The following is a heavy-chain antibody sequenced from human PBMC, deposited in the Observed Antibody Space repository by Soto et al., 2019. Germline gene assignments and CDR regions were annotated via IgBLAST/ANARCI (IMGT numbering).Heavy chain of an antibody. J-gene: IGHJ4*02. Sequence: LRLSCSVSGFTFNNYGINWVRQAPGRGLEWVSSVSKSDYTYYSDSVKGRFTISRDNAKNSVSLQMNSLRVEDTAVYYCAREDSIIIPAVSDFWGQGTLVTVSS. CDR3: AREDSIIIPAVSDF. D-gene: IGHD3-22*01. CDR1: GFTFNNYG. V-gene: IGHV3-21*01. CDR2: VSKSDYT.